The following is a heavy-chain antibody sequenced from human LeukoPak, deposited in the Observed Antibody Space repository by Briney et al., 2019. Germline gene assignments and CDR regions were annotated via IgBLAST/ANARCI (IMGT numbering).Heavy chain of an antibody. CDR1: GGSISSYY. V-gene: IGHV4-59*08. Sequence: SETLSLTCTVSGGSISSYYWSWIRQPPGKGLECIGYIYYSGSTNYNPSLKSRVTISVDTSKNQFSLKLSSVTAADTAVYYCARQQSQWPGRYFDYWGQGTLVTVSS. D-gene: IGHD6-19*01. CDR3: ARQQSQWPGRYFDY. J-gene: IGHJ4*02. CDR2: IYYSGST.